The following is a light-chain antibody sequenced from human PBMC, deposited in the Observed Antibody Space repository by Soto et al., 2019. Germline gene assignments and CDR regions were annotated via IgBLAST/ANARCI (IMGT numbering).Light chain of an antibody. CDR1: SSNIGAGYD. V-gene: IGLV1-40*01. CDR3: QSYDSSLSVWV. CDR2: GNS. Sequence: QYVLTQPPSVSGAPGQRVTISCTGSSSNIGAGYDVHWYQQLPGTAPKLLIYGNSNRPSGVPDRFSGSKSGTSASLAITGLQAEDEADYYCQSYDSSLSVWVFGGGTKLTVL. J-gene: IGLJ3*02.